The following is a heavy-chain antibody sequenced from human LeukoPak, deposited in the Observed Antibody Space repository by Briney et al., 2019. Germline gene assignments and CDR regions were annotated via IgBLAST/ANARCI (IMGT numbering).Heavy chain of an antibody. CDR2: ISYDGGNQ. V-gene: IGHV3-30*18. J-gene: IGHJ4*02. D-gene: IGHD3-9*01. CDR3: AKDYDILTGYQYYFDY. Sequence: GGSLRLSCEASGFTFFNYGVHWVRQAPGKGPEWVSLISYDGGNQKYADSVKGRFTISRDNSKNTVYLQLNSLRAEDTAVYYCAKDYDILTGYQYYFDYWGQGTLVTVSS. CDR1: GFTFFNYG.